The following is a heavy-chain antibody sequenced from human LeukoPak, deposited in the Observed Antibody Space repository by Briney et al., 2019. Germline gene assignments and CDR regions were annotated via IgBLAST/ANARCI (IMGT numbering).Heavy chain of an antibody. CDR2: IYTSGST. CDR3: AREGLDSYGSYYYYYMDV. Sequence: SQTLSLTCTVSGGSISSGSYYWSWIRQPAGKGLEWIGRIYTSGSTNYNPSLKRRVTIPVDTSKNQFSLKLSSVTAADTAVYYCAREGLDSYGSYYYYYMDVWGKGTTVTVSS. J-gene: IGHJ6*03. CDR1: GGSISSGSYY. D-gene: IGHD5-18*01. V-gene: IGHV4-61*02.